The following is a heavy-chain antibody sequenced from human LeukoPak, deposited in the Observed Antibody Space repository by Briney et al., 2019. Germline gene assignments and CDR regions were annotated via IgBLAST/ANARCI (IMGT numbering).Heavy chain of an antibody. Sequence: PSETLSLTCAVSGGSISSGDYYWSWIRQPPGKGLEWIGYIYYSGSTYYNPSLKSRVTISVDTSNNQFSLKMSSVTAADTAVYYCASVNYYYDSSGLREDVFDMWGQGTMVTVSS. CDR2: IYYSGST. CDR3: ASVNYYYDSSGLREDVFDM. D-gene: IGHD3-22*01. CDR1: GGSISSGDYY. V-gene: IGHV4-30-4*01. J-gene: IGHJ3*02.